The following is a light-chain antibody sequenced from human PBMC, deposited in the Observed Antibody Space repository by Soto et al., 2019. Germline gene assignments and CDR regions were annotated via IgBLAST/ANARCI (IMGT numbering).Light chain of an antibody. CDR2: DVS. V-gene: IGLV2-14*01. CDR3: SSYTRSSTYV. Sequence: QSVLTQPASVSGSPGQSITISCTGTSSDVGGYNYVSWYQQHPGKVPKLMIYDVSNRPSGVSNRFSGSKSGNTASLTISGLQGEDEADYYCSSYTRSSTYVLGTGTKVTGL. CDR1: SSDVGGYNY. J-gene: IGLJ1*01.